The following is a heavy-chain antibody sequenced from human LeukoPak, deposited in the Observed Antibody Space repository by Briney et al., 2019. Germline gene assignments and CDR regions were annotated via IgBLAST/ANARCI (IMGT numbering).Heavy chain of an antibody. CDR1: GFTFSTYA. V-gene: IGHV3-64D*06. D-gene: IGHD3-10*01. Sequence: PGGSLRLSCSASGFTFSTYAMQWVRQAPGKGLDCVSAINTNGGNTYYADSVKGRFTISRDNSKNTLYLQMSSLGPEDTAVYYCVRWDYYSGADYWGQGTLVTVSS. CDR2: INTNGGNT. J-gene: IGHJ4*02. CDR3: VRWDYYSGADY.